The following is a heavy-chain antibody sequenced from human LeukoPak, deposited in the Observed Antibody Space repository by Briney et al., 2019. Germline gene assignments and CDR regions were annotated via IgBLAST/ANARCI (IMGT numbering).Heavy chain of an antibody. CDR2: ISSNGGTA. J-gene: IGHJ3*02. D-gene: IGHD7-27*01. V-gene: IGHV3-64D*06. CDR1: GFTFSTYA. Sequence: PGGSLRLSCSASGFTFSTYAMHWVRQAPGKGLEYVSGISSNGGTAYYAASVKGRFTISRDNSKNTLYLQMSSLRAEDTAVYYCVKDHDWGAFPIWGQGTMVTVSS. CDR3: VKDHDWGAFPI.